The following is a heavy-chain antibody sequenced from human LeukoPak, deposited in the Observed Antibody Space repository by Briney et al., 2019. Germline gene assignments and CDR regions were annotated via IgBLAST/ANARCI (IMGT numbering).Heavy chain of an antibody. CDR2: INTGAGGT. J-gene: IGHJ3*02. D-gene: IGHD1-26*01. CDR3: ARILGGSYSDAFDI. V-gene: IGHV1-46*01. CDR1: GNTFTNSN. Sequence: ASVKVSCKASGNTFTNSNIHWVRQAPGEGLEWMGIINTGAGGTNYAQKFQGRVTMSRDTSTSTVYLELSSLRSEDTAVYYCARILGGSYSDAFDIWGQGTMVTVSS.